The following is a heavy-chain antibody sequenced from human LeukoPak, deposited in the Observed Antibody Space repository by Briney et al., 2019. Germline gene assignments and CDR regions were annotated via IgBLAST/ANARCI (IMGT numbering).Heavy chain of an antibody. Sequence: GRSLRLSCAASGFTFDDYAMHWVRQAPGKGLEWVSGISWNSGSIGYADSVKGRFTISRDNAKNSLYLQMNSLRAEDTALYYCAKEGFDYWGQGTLDTVSS. CDR1: GFTFDDYA. V-gene: IGHV3-9*01. CDR2: ISWNSGSI. J-gene: IGHJ4*02. CDR3: AKEGFDY.